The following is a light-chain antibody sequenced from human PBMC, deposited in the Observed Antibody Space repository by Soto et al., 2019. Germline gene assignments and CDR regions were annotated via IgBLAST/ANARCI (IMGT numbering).Light chain of an antibody. J-gene: IGLJ2*01. CDR2: EVS. CDR3: SSYAGSNNYVV. Sequence: QSALTQPPSASGSPGQSVTISCTGTSSDVGGYNYVSWYQQHPAKAPKLMISEVSKRPSGVPDRFSGSKSGNTASLTVSGLQAEDEANYYCSSYAGSNNYVVFGGGTQLTVL. CDR1: SSDVGGYNY. V-gene: IGLV2-8*01.